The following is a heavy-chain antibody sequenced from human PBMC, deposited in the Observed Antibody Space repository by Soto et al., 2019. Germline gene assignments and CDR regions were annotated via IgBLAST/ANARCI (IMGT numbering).Heavy chain of an antibody. Sequence: EVQLVESGGGLVQPGGSLRLSCADSGFTFSSYSMNWVRQYPGKGLEWVSYISSSSSTIYYADSVKGRFTISRNNAKNSPYRQMSSLRAEETAVYYCARACIAAAGIDADYWGQGTLVPVSS. CDR2: ISSSSSTI. CDR3: ARACIAAAGIDADY. D-gene: IGHD6-13*01. CDR1: GFTFSSYS. V-gene: IGHV3-48*01. J-gene: IGHJ4*02.